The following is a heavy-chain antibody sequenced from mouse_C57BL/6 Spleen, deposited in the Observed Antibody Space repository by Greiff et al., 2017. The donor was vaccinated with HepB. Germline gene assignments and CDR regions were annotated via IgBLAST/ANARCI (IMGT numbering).Heavy chain of an antibody. CDR3: ARGQLRLRSWFAY. Sequence: QVQLQQSGAELVRPGASVKLSCKASGYTFTDHYINWVKQRPGQGLEWIARIYPGSGNTYYNEKFKGKATLTAEKSSSTAYMQLSSLTSEDSAVYFCARGQLRLRSWFAYWGQGTLVTVSA. CDR2: IYPGSGNT. CDR1: GYTFTDHY. J-gene: IGHJ3*01. V-gene: IGHV1-76*01. D-gene: IGHD3-2*02.